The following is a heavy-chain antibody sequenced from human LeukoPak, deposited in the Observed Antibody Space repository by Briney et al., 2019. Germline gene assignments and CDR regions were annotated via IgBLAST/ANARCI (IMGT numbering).Heavy chain of an antibody. D-gene: IGHD3-10*01. CDR2: ISTSSGTI. J-gene: IGHJ3*02. CDR3: ARVLRGAFDI. CDR1: GFTFSSYS. Sequence: GGSLRLSCAPSGFTFSSYSMHWVGQAPGKGLEWVSHISTSSGTIYYAHSVKGRFTISRDNAKNLLYLQMNSLRDEDTAVYYCARVLRGAFDIWGQGTMVTVSS. V-gene: IGHV3-48*02.